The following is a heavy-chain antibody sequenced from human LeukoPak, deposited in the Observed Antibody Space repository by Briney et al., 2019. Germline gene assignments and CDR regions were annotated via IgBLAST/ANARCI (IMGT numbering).Heavy chain of an antibody. D-gene: IGHD6-13*01. J-gene: IGHJ3*02. Sequence: GESLKISCKGSGYSFTNYWIGWVRQMTGEGLEWMGIIYPGDSDTTYNPPFRGQVTISADKSINTAYLQWSSLKASDTAMYYCARHLIAASTTDRSPFDIWGQGTMVTVSS. V-gene: IGHV5-51*01. CDR2: IYPGDSDT. CDR3: ARHLIAASTTDRSPFDI. CDR1: GYSFTNYW.